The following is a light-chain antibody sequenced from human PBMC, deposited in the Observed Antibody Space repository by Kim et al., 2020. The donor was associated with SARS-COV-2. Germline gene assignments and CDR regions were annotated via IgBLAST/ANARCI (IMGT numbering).Light chain of an antibody. J-gene: IGKJ5*01. CDR3: QQYNNLLALT. V-gene: IGKV1-33*01. Sequence: SVVDSTAITCQASQDIRKFLNWYQHKPRKAPDLLISYASTLRTGVPSRFSGSASGTHFTSTISNLQPEDIATYYCQQYNNLLALTFGQGTRLEIK. CDR2: YAS. CDR1: QDIRKF.